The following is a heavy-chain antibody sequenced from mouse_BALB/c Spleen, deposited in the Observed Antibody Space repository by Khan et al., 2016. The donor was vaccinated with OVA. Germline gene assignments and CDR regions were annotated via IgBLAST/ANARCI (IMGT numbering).Heavy chain of an antibody. Sequence: QVQLQQSGPELKKPGETVKISCKASGHTFTNYGMNWVKQAPGKGLKWMGWINTYTGEPTYADDFNGRFAFSLETPASTAYLQINNLKNEDPATYFCARPPYFSYAMDNWGQGTSGTVSS. D-gene: IGHD2-10*01. CDR1: GHTFTNYG. CDR2: INTYTGEP. V-gene: IGHV9-3-1*01. J-gene: IGHJ4*01. CDR3: ARPPYFSYAMDN.